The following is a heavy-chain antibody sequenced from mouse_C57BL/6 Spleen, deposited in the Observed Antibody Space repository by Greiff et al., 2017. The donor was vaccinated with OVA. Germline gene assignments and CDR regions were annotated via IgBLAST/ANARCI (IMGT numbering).Heavy chain of an antibody. Sequence: VQLQQSGAELVKPGASVKLSCKASGYTFTEYTIHWVKQRSGQGLEWIGWFYPGSGSIKYNEKFKDKATLTADKSSSTVYMELSRLTSEDSAVYFCARHEGYGSTNRRYFDYWGQGTTLTVSS. D-gene: IGHD1-1*01. CDR3: ARHEGYGSTNRRYFDY. V-gene: IGHV1-62-2*01. CDR1: GYTFTEYT. J-gene: IGHJ2*01. CDR2: FYPGSGSI.